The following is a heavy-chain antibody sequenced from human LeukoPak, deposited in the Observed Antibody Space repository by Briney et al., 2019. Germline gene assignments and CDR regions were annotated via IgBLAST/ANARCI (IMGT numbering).Heavy chain of an antibody. V-gene: IGHV5-51*01. Sequence: KDGESLKISCKGSGYSFTSYWIGWVRQMPGKGLEWMGIIYPGDSDTRYSPSFQGQVTISADKSISTAYLQWSSLKASDTAMYYCARHAFGSYPDSPGRYWGQGTLVTVSS. J-gene: IGHJ4*02. CDR3: ARHAFGSYPDSPGRY. CDR2: IYPGDSDT. CDR1: GYSFTSYW. D-gene: IGHD5-18*01.